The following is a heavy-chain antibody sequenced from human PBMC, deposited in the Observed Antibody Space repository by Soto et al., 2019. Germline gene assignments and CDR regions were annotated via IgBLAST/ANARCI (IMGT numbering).Heavy chain of an antibody. CDR1: GGTFSSYA. V-gene: IGHV1-69*01. Sequence: SVNGSCKASGGTFSSYAISWGRQDTGQGLEWMGGIIPIFGTANYAQKFQGRVTITADESTSTAYMELSSLRSEDTAVYYCARCKLRYSLNLYYYYYGMDVWGQGTTVTVSS. J-gene: IGHJ6*02. CDR3: ARCKLRYSLNLYYYYYGMDV. CDR2: IIPIFGTA. D-gene: IGHD1-1*01.